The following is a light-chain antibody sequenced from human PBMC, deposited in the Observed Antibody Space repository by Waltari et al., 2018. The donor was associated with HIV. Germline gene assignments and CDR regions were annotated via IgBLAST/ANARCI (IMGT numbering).Light chain of an antibody. J-gene: IGLJ1*01. CDR2: ENN. Sequence: QSVMTQPPSVSAAPGQKVTISCSGGISNVGENYVSWYQHVPVEAPKLLMYENNKRPSGIPDRFSGSKSGTSATLDITGLQTGDEADYYCGTWDSSLSAYVFGTGTKVPVL. V-gene: IGLV1-51*02. CDR1: ISNVGENY. CDR3: GTWDSSLSAYV.